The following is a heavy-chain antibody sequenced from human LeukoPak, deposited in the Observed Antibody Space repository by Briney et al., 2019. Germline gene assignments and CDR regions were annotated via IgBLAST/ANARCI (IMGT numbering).Heavy chain of an antibody. CDR2: ISYDGSNK. J-gene: IGHJ4*02. Sequence: TGGSLRLSCAASGFTFSSYAMHWVRQAPGKGLEWVAVISYDGSNKYYADSVKGRFTISRDNSKNTLYLQMNSLRAEDTAVYYCAKVFKWLGYFDYWGQGTLVTVSS. V-gene: IGHV3-30*04. CDR1: GFTFSSYA. CDR3: AKVFKWLGYFDY. D-gene: IGHD6-19*01.